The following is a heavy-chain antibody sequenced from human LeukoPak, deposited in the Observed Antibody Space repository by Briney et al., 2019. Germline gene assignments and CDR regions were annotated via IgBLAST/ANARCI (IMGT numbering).Heavy chain of an antibody. CDR2: INESGST. D-gene: IGHD3-10*01. V-gene: IGHV4-34*01. CDR1: GGSFSGYF. Sequence: SETLSLTCALSGGSFSGYFWSCIRAPPGKGREWGGEINESGSTNYNPSLKSRVTISVDTSKNQLSLKLSYVTAADTAVYYCARGVYYGSGSYYKKGPFDYWGQGTLVTVSS. CDR3: ARGVYYGSGSYYKKGPFDY. J-gene: IGHJ4*02.